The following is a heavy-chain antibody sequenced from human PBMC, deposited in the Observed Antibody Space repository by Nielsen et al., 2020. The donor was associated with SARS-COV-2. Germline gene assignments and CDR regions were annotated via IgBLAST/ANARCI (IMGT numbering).Heavy chain of an antibody. D-gene: IGHD4-17*01. V-gene: IGHV3-48*03. CDR3: ARGNPYGD. CDR1: GFTFSRCE. CDR2: ISVSGETK. J-gene: IGHJ4*02. Sequence: GGSLRLSCVASGFTFSRCEMNWFRQAPGRGPEWVSYISVSGETKNYAASVKGRFTISRDNARNSIYLQVSSLRADDTAVYYCARGNPYGDWGQGTLLIVSS.